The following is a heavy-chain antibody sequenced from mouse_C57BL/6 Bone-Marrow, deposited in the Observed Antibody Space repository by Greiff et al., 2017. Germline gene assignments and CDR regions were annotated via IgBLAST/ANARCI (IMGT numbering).Heavy chain of an antibody. Sequence: VQLQQSGAELARPGASVKLSCKASGYTFTSYGISWVKQSTGQGLEWIGEIYPRSGNTYYNEKFKGKATLTADKSSSTAYMELRSLTSEDSAVYFCARRGNYYYFDYWGQGTTLTVSS. V-gene: IGHV1-81*01. CDR3: ARRGNYYYFDY. D-gene: IGHD2-1*01. CDR1: GYTFTSYG. J-gene: IGHJ2*01. CDR2: IYPRSGNT.